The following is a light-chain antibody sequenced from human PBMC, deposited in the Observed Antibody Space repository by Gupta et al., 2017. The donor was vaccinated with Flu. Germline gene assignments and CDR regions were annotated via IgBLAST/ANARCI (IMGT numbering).Light chain of an antibody. CDR2: DAS. CDR3: QQRSNWPPGYS. CDR1: QNVNKY. Sequence: EVMLTQSPATLSLSPGERATLSCRASQNVNKYVAWYQQKPGQAPRLLIFDASNRAPGTPARFSGSGSGTDFTLTISSLEPEDFGVYFCQQRSNWPPGYSFGQGTKVEIK. V-gene: IGKV3-11*01. J-gene: IGKJ2*03.